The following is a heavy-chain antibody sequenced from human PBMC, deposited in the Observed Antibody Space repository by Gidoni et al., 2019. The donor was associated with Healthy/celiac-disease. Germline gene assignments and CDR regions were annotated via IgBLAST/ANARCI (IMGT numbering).Heavy chain of an antibody. CDR3: ARSGSKNVYYFDY. J-gene: IGHJ4*02. CDR2: IDWDDDN. CDR1: AFSLSTSGMC. Sequence: QVTLRESGPALVKPTQTLTLPCTFSAFSLSTSGMCVSWIRQPPGKALEWLALIDWDDDNYYSTSLKTRLTISKDTSKNQVVLTMTNMDPVETATYYCARSGSKNVYYFDYWGQGTLFTVSS. D-gene: IGHD1-26*01. V-gene: IGHV2-70*01.